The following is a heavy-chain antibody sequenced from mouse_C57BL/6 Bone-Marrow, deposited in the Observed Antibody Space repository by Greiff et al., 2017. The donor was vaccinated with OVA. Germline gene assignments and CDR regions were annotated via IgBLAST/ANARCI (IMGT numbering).Heavy chain of an antibody. J-gene: IGHJ2*01. D-gene: IGHD1-1*01. Sequence: QVHVKQSGPELVKPGASVKISCKASGYSFTSYYIHWVKQRPGQGLEWIGWIYPGSGNTKYNEKFKGKATLTADTSSSTAYMQLSSLTSEDSAVYYCARRDYGSSLDYWGQGTTLTVSS. CDR2: IYPGSGNT. CDR1: GYSFTSYY. CDR3: ARRDYGSSLDY. V-gene: IGHV1-66*01.